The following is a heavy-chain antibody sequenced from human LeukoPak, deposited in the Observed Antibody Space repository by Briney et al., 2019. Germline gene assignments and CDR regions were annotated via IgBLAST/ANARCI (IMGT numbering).Heavy chain of an antibody. CDR2: ISYDGSNK. V-gene: IGHV3-30-3*01. CDR1: GFTFSSHA. D-gene: IGHD3-16*01. CDR3: ARARWGEGLRTFDY. Sequence: GRSLRLSCPASGFTFSSHAMHWVRQAPGKGLEWVAVISYDGSNKYYADSVKGRFTISRDNSKNTLYLQMNSLRAQDTAVYYCARARWGEGLRTFDYWGQGTLLTVSS. J-gene: IGHJ4*02.